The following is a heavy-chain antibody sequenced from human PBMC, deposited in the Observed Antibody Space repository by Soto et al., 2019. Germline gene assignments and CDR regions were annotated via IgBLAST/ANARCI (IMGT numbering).Heavy chain of an antibody. D-gene: IGHD3-22*01. Sequence: SVKVSGKASGGLFSIYAISGVGQSPGQGLDWMGGIIPVFSTAYYAQKLQGRVTITADESTNTAYMELSSLRSEDTAMYYCARGGSGYVWFNEFWGQGSLVTVSS. V-gene: IGHV1-69*13. CDR3: ARGGSGYVWFNEF. CDR1: GGLFSIYA. J-gene: IGHJ4*02. CDR2: IIPVFSTA.